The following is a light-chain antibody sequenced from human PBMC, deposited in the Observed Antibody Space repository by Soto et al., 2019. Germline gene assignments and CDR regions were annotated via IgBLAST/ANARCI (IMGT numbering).Light chain of an antibody. Sequence: EIVLKQSPGTLSLSPGERATLSCRASQSVGSNYLAWYQQKPGQAPRLLIYGASNRATDIADRFSGSGSGTDFTLTISRLEPEDFALYFCQQYGYSPITFGQGTRLEIK. V-gene: IGKV3-20*01. J-gene: IGKJ5*01. CDR1: QSVGSNY. CDR2: GAS. CDR3: QQYGYSPIT.